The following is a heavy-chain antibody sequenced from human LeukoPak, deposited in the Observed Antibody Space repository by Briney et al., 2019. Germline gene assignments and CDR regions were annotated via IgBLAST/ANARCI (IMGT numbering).Heavy chain of an antibody. CDR1: GFTFSSYA. Sequence: GGSLRLSCAASGFTFSSYAMSWVRQAPGKGLEWVANIKQDGSEKYYVDSVKGRFTISRDNAKNSLYLQMNSLRAEDTAVYYCARDLGIAARLNWFDPWGQGTLVTVSS. CDR3: ARDLGIAARLNWFDP. D-gene: IGHD6-6*01. V-gene: IGHV3-7*01. CDR2: IKQDGSEK. J-gene: IGHJ5*02.